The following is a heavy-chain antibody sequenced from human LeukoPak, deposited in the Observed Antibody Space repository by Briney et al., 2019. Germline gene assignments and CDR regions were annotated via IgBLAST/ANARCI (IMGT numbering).Heavy chain of an antibody. D-gene: IGHD5-12*01. Sequence: ASVKVSCKASGGTFSSYAISWVRQAPGQGLEWMGGIIPIFGTANYAQKFQGRVTITADESTSTAYKELSSLRSEDTAVYYCAYSGYDIAYYGMDVWGQGTTVTVSS. CDR3: AYSGYDIAYYGMDV. CDR2: IIPIFGTA. V-gene: IGHV1-69*13. CDR1: GGTFSSYA. J-gene: IGHJ6*02.